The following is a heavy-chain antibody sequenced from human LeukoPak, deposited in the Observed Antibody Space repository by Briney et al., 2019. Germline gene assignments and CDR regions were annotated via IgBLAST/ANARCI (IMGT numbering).Heavy chain of an antibody. D-gene: IGHD3-22*01. CDR2: ISWNSGSI. Sequence: PGGSLRLSCAASGFTFSSYGMHWVRQAPGKGLEWVSGISWNSGSIGYADSVKGRFTISRDNAKNSLYLQMNSLRAEDTALYYCAKGHSSGYLYYFDYWGQGTLVTVSS. CDR1: GFTFSSYG. V-gene: IGHV3-9*01. J-gene: IGHJ4*02. CDR3: AKGHSSGYLYYFDY.